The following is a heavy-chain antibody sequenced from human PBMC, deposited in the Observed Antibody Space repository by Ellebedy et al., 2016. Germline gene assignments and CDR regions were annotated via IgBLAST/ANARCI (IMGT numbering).Heavy chain of an antibody. J-gene: IGHJ3*02. CDR1: GFTFSDYT. CDR2: INYRGDST. V-gene: IGHV3-23*01. Sequence: GESLKISCAASGFTFSDYTMTWVRQAPGKGLEWVSGINYRGDSTYYAESVRGRFTISRDNSKNTLYLLMSSLRGEDTALYYCAKKDLDRRVGAFDIWGQGTLVTVSS. D-gene: IGHD3-16*01. CDR3: AKKDLDRRVGAFDI.